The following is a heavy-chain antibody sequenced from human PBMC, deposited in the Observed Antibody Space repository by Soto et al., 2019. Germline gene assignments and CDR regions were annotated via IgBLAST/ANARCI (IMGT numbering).Heavy chain of an antibody. D-gene: IGHD2-15*01. CDR1: GGTFSSYA. V-gene: IGHV1-69*06. J-gene: IGHJ5*02. CDR2: IIPIFGTA. Sequence: VKVSCKASGGTFSSYAISWVRQAPGQGLEWMGGIIPIFGTANYAQKFQGRVTVTADKSTSTAYMELSSLRSEDTAVYYCARGYCSGGSCLSWFDPWGQGTLVTVSS. CDR3: ARGYCSGGSCLSWFDP.